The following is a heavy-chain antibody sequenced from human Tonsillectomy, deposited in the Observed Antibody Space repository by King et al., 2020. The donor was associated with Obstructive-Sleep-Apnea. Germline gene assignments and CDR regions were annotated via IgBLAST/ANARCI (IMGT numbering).Heavy chain of an antibody. CDR1: GFTVSSNY. J-gene: IGHJ4*02. CDR2: IYSGGST. V-gene: IGHV3-66*04. Sequence: VQLVESGGGLVQPGGSLRLSCAASGFTVSSNYMSWVRQAPGKGLEWGSVIYSGGSTYYADSVKGRFTISRDNSKNTLYLQMNSLRAKDTAVYYCARPASYYGSGPAYDYWGQGTLVTVSS. D-gene: IGHD3-10*01. CDR3: ARPASYYGSGPAYDY.